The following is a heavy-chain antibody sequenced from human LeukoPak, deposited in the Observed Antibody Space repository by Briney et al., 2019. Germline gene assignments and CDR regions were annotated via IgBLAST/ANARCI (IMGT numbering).Heavy chain of an antibody. CDR1: GFTFSSYS. V-gene: IGHV3-21*01. CDR3: ARDRNWNYYYYGMDV. CDR2: MSSSSRYI. J-gene: IGHJ6*02. Sequence: NPGGSLRLSCAASGFTFSSYSMNWARQAPGKGLEWVSSMSSSSRYIYYADSVKGRFTISRDNAKNSLYLQMNSLRAEDTAVYYCARDRNWNYYYYGMDVWGQGTTVTVS. D-gene: IGHD1-1*01.